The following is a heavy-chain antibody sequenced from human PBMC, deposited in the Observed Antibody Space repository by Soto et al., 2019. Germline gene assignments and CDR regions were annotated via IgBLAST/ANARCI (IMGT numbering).Heavy chain of an antibody. Sequence: QVQLVQSGAEVKKPGSSVKVSCKASGGTFSSYTISWVRQAPGQGLEWMGRIIPILGIANYAQKFQGRVTITADKSTSTAYMELSSLRSEDTAVYYCATKGAAMVPLDAFAIWCQGTMVTVSS. J-gene: IGHJ3*02. D-gene: IGHD5-18*01. CDR3: ATKGAAMVPLDAFAI. CDR1: GGTFSSYT. CDR2: IIPILGIA. V-gene: IGHV1-69*02.